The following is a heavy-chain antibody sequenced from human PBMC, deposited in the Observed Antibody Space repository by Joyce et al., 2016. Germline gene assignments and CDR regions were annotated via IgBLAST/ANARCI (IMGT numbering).Heavy chain of an antibody. D-gene: IGHD1-14*01. CDR3: ARGGTSSDHYFFYTLDV. V-gene: IGHV1-69*12. CDR2: ISPVFGAA. Sequence: QVLLVQSGAAVKRPGSSLRVSCKSSGGDFSNYTVKWVRQAPGQRLEWMGGISPVFGAAKDAEDFQGRVTLTADQSTRTAYLELSSLTSADTAVYYCARGGTSSDHYFFYTLDVWGPGTTVIVSS. CDR1: GGDFSNYT. J-gene: IGHJ6*02.